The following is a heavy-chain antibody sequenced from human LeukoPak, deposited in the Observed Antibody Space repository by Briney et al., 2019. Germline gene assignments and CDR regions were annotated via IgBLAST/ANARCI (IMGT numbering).Heavy chain of an antibody. CDR2: ISGSGGST. CDR1: GFTFSSYA. V-gene: IGHV3-23*01. D-gene: IGHD2-15*01. J-gene: IGHJ4*02. Sequence: GGSLRLSCAASGFTFSSYAMSWVRQAPGKGLEWVSAISGSGGSTYYADSVKGRFTISRGNSKNTLYLQMNSLRAEDTAVYYCAKAGYCSGGSCPTHYFDYWGQGTLVTVSS. CDR3: AKAGYCSGGSCPTHYFDY.